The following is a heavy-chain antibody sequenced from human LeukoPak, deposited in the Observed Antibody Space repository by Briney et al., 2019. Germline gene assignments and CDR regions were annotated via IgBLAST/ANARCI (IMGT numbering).Heavy chain of an antibody. CDR1: GFIFNNYA. CDR3: ASIKVAVAGSGA. V-gene: IGHV3-9*01. J-gene: IGHJ4*02. CDR2: ISWNSGSI. D-gene: IGHD6-19*01. Sequence: GGSLRLSCAGSGFIFNNYAMHWVRQPPGKGLEWVSGISWNSGSIDYADSVKGRFTISRDNAKNSLYLQMNSLRAEDTAVYYCASIKVAVAGSGAWGQGTLVTVSS.